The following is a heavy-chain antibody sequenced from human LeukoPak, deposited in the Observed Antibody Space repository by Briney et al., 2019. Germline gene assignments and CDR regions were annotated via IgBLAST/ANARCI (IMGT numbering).Heavy chain of an antibody. CDR3: ARVTYYYDSSGYVFDY. Sequence: PSETLSLTCTVSGGSISSSSYYWGWIRQPPGKGLEWIGIIYYSGSTYYNPSLKSRVSISVDTSKNQFSLKLSSVTAADTAVYYCARVTYYYDSSGYVFDYWGQGTLVTVSS. CDR1: GGSISSSSYY. D-gene: IGHD3-22*01. J-gene: IGHJ4*02. V-gene: IGHV4-39*07. CDR2: IYYSGST.